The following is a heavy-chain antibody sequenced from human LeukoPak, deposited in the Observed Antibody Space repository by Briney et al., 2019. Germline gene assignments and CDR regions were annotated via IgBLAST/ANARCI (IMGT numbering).Heavy chain of an antibody. Sequence: SETLSLTCAVYGGSFNGYSWSWIRQTPGKGLEWIGEIIHTGSTNYNPSLKSRVTISVDTSKNQFSLKLSSVTAADTAVYYCARGGGGYVWGSYRLSYYFDYWGQGTLVTVSS. CDR3: ARGGGGYVWGSYRLSYYFDY. J-gene: IGHJ4*02. D-gene: IGHD3-16*02. CDR1: GGSFNGYS. CDR2: IIHTGST. V-gene: IGHV4-34*01.